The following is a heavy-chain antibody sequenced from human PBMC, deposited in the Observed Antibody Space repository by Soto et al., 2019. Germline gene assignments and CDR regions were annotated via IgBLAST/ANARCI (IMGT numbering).Heavy chain of an antibody. Sequence: ASVKVSCKASGYTFTSYGISWVRQAPGQGLEWMGWISAYNGNTNYAQKLQGRVTMTTDTSTSTAYMELRSLRSEDTAVYYCARDRDPVRYFDWLSHTPPTNWFDPWGQGTMVTVSS. D-gene: IGHD3-9*01. CDR2: ISAYNGNT. CDR3: ARDRDPVRYFDWLSHTPPTNWFDP. V-gene: IGHV1-18*04. J-gene: IGHJ5*02. CDR1: GYTFTSYG.